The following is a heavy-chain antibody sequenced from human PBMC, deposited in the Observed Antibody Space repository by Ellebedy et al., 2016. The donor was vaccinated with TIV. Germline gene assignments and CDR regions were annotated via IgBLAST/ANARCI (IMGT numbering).Heavy chain of an antibody. Sequence: SVKVSCXASGGTFSSYAISWVRQAPGQGLEWMGGIIPIFGTANYAQKFQGRVTITADESTSTAYMELSSLRSEDTAVYYCASWRSSFDAFDIWGQGTMVTVSS. CDR2: IIPIFGTA. CDR1: GGTFSSYA. D-gene: IGHD6-13*01. V-gene: IGHV1-69*13. J-gene: IGHJ3*02. CDR3: ASWRSSFDAFDI.